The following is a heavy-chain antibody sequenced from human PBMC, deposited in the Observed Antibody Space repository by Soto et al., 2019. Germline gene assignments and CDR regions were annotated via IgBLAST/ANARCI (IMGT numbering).Heavy chain of an antibody. V-gene: IGHV4-61*01. J-gene: IGHJ5*02. CDR3: ARDRRYCSGGGCYSRGFDP. Sequence: SETLSLTCTVSGGSVSSGSYYWSWIRQPPGKGLEWIGYIYYSGSTNYNPSLKGRVTISVDTSKNQFSLKLSSVTAADTAVYYCARDRRYCSGGGCYSRGFDPWGQGTLVTVSS. CDR1: GGSVSSGSYY. D-gene: IGHD2-15*01. CDR2: IYYSGST.